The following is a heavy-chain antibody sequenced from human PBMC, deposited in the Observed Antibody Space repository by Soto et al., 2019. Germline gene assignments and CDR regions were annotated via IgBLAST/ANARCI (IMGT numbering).Heavy chain of an antibody. Sequence: SETLSLTCTVSGGSITSYYWSWIRQPPGKGLEWIGYIYYSGSTNYNPSLKSRVTISVDTSKNQFSLKLSSVTAADTAVYYCARDTAMAKAHNDYWGQGTLVTAPQ. J-gene: IGHJ4*02. D-gene: IGHD5-18*01. CDR2: IYYSGST. CDR3: ARDTAMAKAHNDY. CDR1: GGSITSYY. V-gene: IGHV4-59*12.